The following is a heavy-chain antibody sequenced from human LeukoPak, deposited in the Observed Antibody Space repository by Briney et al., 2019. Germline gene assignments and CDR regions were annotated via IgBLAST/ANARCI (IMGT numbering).Heavy chain of an antibody. CDR2: INHSGST. Sequence: SETLSLTCAVYGGSFSGYYWSWIRQPPGKGLEWIGEINHSGSTNYDPSLKSRVTIPVDTSKNQFSLKLSSVTAADTAVYYCARVYPQRGNLHMDVWGQGTTVTVSS. J-gene: IGHJ6*02. CDR1: GGSFSGYY. V-gene: IGHV4-34*01. D-gene: IGHD4-23*01. CDR3: ARVYPQRGNLHMDV.